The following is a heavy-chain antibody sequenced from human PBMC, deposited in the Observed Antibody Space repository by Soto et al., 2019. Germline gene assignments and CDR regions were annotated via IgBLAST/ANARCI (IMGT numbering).Heavy chain of an antibody. D-gene: IGHD3-10*01. V-gene: IGHV3-30-3*01. CDR2: ISYDGSNK. Sequence: QVQLVESGGGVVQPGRSLRLSCAASGFTFSSYAMHWVRQAPGKGLEWVAVISYDGSNKYYADSVKGRFTISRDNSKNTLYLQMNSLRAEHTAVYYCAREGENVVSGDYWGQGTLVTVSS. CDR3: AREGENVVSGDY. CDR1: GFTFSSYA. J-gene: IGHJ4*02.